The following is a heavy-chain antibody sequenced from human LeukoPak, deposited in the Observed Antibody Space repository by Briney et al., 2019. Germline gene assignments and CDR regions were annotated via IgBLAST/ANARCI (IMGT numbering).Heavy chain of an antibody. J-gene: IGHJ6*03. V-gene: IGHV1-18*01. Sequence: ASVKVSCKASGYTFTSYGISWVRQAPGQGLEWMGWISAYNGNTNYAQKLQGRVTMTTDTSTSTAYMELRSLRPDDTAVYYCARGGSYYGYYYYMDVWGKGTTVTISS. CDR2: ISAYNGNT. CDR3: ARGGSYYGYYYYMDV. CDR1: GYTFTSYG. D-gene: IGHD1-26*01.